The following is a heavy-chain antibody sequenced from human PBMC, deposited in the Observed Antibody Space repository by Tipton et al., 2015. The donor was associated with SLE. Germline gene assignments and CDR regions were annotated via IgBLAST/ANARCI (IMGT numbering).Heavy chain of an antibody. V-gene: IGHV4-59*12. CDR2: IYYSGIT. CDR1: GGSMRSYY. D-gene: IGHD3-10*01. J-gene: IGHJ4*02. CDR3: ASPRYYGSGSYYNY. Sequence: LRLSCTVSGGSMRSYYWSWIRQPPGKGLEWIAYIYYSGITNYNPSLKSRVTISVDKSKNQFSLKLSSVTAADTAVYYCASPRYYGSGSYYNYWGQGTLVTVSS.